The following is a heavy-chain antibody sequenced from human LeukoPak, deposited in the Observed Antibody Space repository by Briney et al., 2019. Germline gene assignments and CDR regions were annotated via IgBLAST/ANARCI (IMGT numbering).Heavy chain of an antibody. CDR3: ARGHGYSDGSSGWPGDAFDI. Sequence: PSETLSLTCAVYGGSSSGYYWSWIRQPPGKGLEWIGEINHSGSTNYNPSLKSRVTMSVDTSKNQFSLKLSSVTAADTAVYYCARGHGYSDGSSGWPGDAFDIWGQGTMVTVSS. V-gene: IGHV4-34*01. CDR2: INHSGST. D-gene: IGHD6-19*01. CDR1: GGSSSGYY. J-gene: IGHJ3*02.